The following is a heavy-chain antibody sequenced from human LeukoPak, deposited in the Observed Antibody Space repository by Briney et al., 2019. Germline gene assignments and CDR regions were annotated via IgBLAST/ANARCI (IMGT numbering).Heavy chain of an antibody. V-gene: IGHV3-49*04. CDR3: TRGRSKYYYDSSGYLDH. J-gene: IGHJ4*02. CDR1: GFTFGDYA. CDR2: IRSKAYGGTT. D-gene: IGHD3-22*01. Sequence: GGSLRLSCTASGFTFGDYAMSWVRQAPGKGLEWVGFIRSKAYGGTTEYAASVKGRFTISRDDSKSIACLQMNSLKTEDTAAYYCTRGRSKYYYDSSGYLDHWGQGTLVTVSS.